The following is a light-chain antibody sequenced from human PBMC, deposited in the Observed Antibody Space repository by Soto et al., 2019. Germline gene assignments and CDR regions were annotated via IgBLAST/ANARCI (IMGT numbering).Light chain of an antibody. V-gene: IGLV8-61*01. CDR2: SGD. J-gene: IGLJ2*01. CDR1: AGSVSSRYY. CDR3: VLYMKGDIRV. Sequence: QTVVTQEASLSVSPGGTVTLTCGLTAGSVSSRYYPSWYRQDPGQTPRTLIYSGDIRSSGVPDRLSGSILGSKAALTITGAQADDESVYYCVLYMKGDIRVFGGGTKLTVL.